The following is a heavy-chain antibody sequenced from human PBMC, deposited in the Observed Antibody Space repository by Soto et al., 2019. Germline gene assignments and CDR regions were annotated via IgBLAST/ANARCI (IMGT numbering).Heavy chain of an antibody. CDR3: AKEQLALGPYRSGWYDNVDGAFDI. CDR2: ISYDGSNK. D-gene: IGHD6-19*01. J-gene: IGHJ3*02. CDR1: GFTFSSYG. V-gene: IGHV3-30*18. Sequence: QVQLVESGGGVVQPGRSLRLSCAASGFTFSSYGMHWVRQAPGKGLEWVAVISYDGSNKYYADSVKGRFTISRDNSKNTLYLQMNSLRAEDTAVYYWAKEQLALGPYRSGWYDNVDGAFDIWGQGTMVTVSS.